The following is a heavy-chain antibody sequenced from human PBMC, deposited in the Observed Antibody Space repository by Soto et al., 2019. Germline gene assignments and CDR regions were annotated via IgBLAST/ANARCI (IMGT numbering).Heavy chain of an antibody. Sequence: SETLSLTCTVSGGSISSSTYYWGWIRQPPGKGLEWIGNFYYGGSPYYNPSLKSRVTISVDTSKDQFSLKVTSVTAADTAVYYCARMYLLDANSDYWGQGTLVTVSS. CDR1: GGSISSSTYY. CDR3: ARMYLLDANSDY. V-gene: IGHV4-39*01. D-gene: IGHD2-15*01. CDR2: FYYGGSP. J-gene: IGHJ4*02.